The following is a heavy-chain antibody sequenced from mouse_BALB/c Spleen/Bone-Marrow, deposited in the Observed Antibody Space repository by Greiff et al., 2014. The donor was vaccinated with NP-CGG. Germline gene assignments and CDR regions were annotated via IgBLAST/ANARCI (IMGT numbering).Heavy chain of an antibody. CDR3: ARGPHDDDMDY. V-gene: IGHV5-4*02. J-gene: IGHJ4*01. D-gene: IGHD2-3*01. CDR1: GFTFSDYY. CDR2: ISDGGSYT. Sequence: EVKLVESGGGLVKPGGSLKLSSAASGFTFSDYYMYWVRQTPEKRLEWVATISDGGSYTYYPDSVKGRFTISRDNVKNNLYLQMSSLKSEDTAMYYCARGPHDDDMDYWGQGTSVTVSS.